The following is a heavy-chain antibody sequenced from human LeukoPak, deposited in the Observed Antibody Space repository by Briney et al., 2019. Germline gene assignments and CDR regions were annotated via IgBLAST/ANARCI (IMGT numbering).Heavy chain of an antibody. CDR1: GFTFSSYG. V-gene: IGHV3-30*18. CDR2: ISYDGSNK. J-gene: IGHJ4*02. D-gene: IGHD4-11*01. CDR3: AKVSYYYSNYQDY. Sequence: QPGGSLRLSCAASGFTFSSYGMPWVRQAPGKGLEWVAVISYDGSNKYYADSVKGRFTISRDNSKNTLYLQMNSLRAEDTAVYYCAKVSYYYSNYQDYWGQGTLVTVSS.